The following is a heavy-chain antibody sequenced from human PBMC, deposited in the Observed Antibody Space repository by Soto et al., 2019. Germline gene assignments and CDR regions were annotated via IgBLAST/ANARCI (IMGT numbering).Heavy chain of an antibody. V-gene: IGHV4-4*02. CDR3: ARVSGSYYYGMDV. D-gene: IGHD1-26*01. Sequence: QVQLQESGPGLVKPSGTLSLTCAVSGGSISSSNWWSCVRQPPGKGLEWIGEMYHSGSTNYNPSLKSRVTTSVDKSKNQFSLKLSSVTAADTAVYYCARVSGSYYYGMDVWGQGTTVTVSS. CDR1: GGSISSSNW. CDR2: MYHSGST. J-gene: IGHJ6*02.